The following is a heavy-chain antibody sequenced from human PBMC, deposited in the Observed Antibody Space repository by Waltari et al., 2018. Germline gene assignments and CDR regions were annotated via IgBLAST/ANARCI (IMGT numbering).Heavy chain of an antibody. CDR2: ISSSSRYI. CDR3: ARERVATTEYYFDY. D-gene: IGHD5-12*01. V-gene: IGHV3-21*01. CDR1: GFTFSSYS. J-gene: IGHJ4*02. Sequence: EVQLVESGGGLVKPGGSLRLSCAASGFTFSSYSMNWVRQAPGKGLEWVSSISSSSRYIYYADSVKGRFTISRDNAKNSLYLQMNSLIAEDTAVYYCARERVATTEYYFDYWGQGTLVTVSS.